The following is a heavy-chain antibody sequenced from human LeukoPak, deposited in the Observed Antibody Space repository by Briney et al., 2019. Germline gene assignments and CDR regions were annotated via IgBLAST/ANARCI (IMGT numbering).Heavy chain of an antibody. V-gene: IGHV4-59*01. CDR1: GGSISSYY. J-gene: IGHJ5*02. CDR2: IYYSGST. CDR3: ARVRPPGWFDP. D-gene: IGHD3-10*01. Sequence: SETLSLTCTVSGGSISSYYWSWIRQPPGKGLEWIGYIYYSGSTNYNPSLKSRVTISVDTSKNQFSLKLSSVTAADTAVYYYARVRPPGWFDPWGQGSLVTVSS.